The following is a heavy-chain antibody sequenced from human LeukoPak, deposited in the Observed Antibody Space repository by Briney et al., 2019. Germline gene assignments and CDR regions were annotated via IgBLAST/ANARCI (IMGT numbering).Heavy chain of an antibody. V-gene: IGHV1-46*01. Sequence: ASVTVSCTASGYTFTGYYMHWVRQAPGQGLEWMGIINPSGGSTSYAQKFQGRVTMTRDTSTSTVYMELSSLRSEDTAVYYCARSGKDIVVVPAAEGFDPWGQGTLVTVSS. D-gene: IGHD2-2*01. CDR2: INPSGGST. CDR3: ARSGKDIVVVPAAEGFDP. J-gene: IGHJ5*02. CDR1: GYTFTGYY.